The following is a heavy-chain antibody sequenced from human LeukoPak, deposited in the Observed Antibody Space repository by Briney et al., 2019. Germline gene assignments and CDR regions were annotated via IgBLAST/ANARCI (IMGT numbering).Heavy chain of an antibody. CDR2: MNPNSGNT. J-gene: IGHJ4*02. Sequence: ASVKVSCKASGFTFTSHDYNWVRQATGQGLEWMGWMNPNSGNTGYAQKFQGRVTMTRDTSITTVYMELSSLTSEDTAVYYCARDISTMIVVVHFDYWGQGTLVTVSS. D-gene: IGHD3-22*01. CDR3: ARDISTMIVVVHFDY. CDR1: GFTFTSHD. V-gene: IGHV1-8*01.